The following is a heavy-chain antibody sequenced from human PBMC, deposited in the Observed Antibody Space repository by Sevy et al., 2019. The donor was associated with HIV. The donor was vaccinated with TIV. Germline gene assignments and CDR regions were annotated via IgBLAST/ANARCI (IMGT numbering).Heavy chain of an antibody. CDR2: IRYDGSIK. V-gene: IGHV3-30*02. CDR1: GFTFSSYG. D-gene: IGHD6-13*01. CDR3: ANPTPYSSSWYGDAFDI. Sequence: GGSLRLSCAASGFTFSSYGMHWVRQAPGKGLEWVAFIRYDGSIKYYADSVKGRFTISRDNSKNTLYLQMNSLRAEDTAVYYCANPTPYSSSWYGDAFDIWGQGTMVTVSS. J-gene: IGHJ3*02.